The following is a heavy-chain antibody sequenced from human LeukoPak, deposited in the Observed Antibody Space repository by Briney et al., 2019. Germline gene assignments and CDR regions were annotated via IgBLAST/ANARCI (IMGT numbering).Heavy chain of an antibody. Sequence: SVKVSCKASRGTFSSYAISWVRQAPGQGLEWMGRIIPIFGIANYAQKFQGRVTITADKSATTASMELNSLRPEDTAVYYCARDFDYGDYGGYFDYWGQGTLVTVSS. CDR3: ARDFDYGDYGGYFDY. V-gene: IGHV1-69*04. CDR2: IIPIFGIA. D-gene: IGHD4-17*01. J-gene: IGHJ4*02. CDR1: RGTFSSYA.